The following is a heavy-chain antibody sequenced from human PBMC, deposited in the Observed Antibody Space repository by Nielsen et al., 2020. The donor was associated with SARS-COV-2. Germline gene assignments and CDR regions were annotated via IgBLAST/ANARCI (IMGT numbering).Heavy chain of an antibody. D-gene: IGHD2-2*01. J-gene: IGHJ6*02. V-gene: IGHV1-3*02. CDR3: ARDHCSSTSCLYYYYGMDV. Sequence: WVRQAPGQRLEWMGWSNAGNGNTKYSREFQGRVTITRDTSASTAYMELSSLRSEDTAVYYCARDHCSSTSCLYYYYGMDVWGQGTTVTVSS. CDR2: SNAGNGNT.